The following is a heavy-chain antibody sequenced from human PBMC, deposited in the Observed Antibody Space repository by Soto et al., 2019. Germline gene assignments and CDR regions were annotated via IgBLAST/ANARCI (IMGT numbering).Heavy chain of an antibody. Sequence: GGSLRLSCAASGFTFNSFSMSWVRQDPGKGLEWVSAITGSGDSTYYADSVKGRFTISRDDSKNTLYLQMNSLRAEDAAVYYCAKDRLHNWNSYWFDPWGLGTLVTVSS. J-gene: IGHJ5*02. CDR3: AKDRLHNWNSYWFDP. D-gene: IGHD1-7*01. CDR1: GFTFNSFS. V-gene: IGHV3-23*01. CDR2: ITGSGDST.